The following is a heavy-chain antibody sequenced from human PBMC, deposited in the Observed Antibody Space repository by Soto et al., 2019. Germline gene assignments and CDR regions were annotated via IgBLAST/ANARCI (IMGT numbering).Heavy chain of an antibody. CDR2: IYYSGST. D-gene: IGHD4-17*01. CDR1: GGSISSGGYY. J-gene: IGHJ6*02. CDR3: ARDPITVTTYHYYYGMDV. Sequence: TLSLTCTVSGGSISSGGYYWSWIRQHPGKGLEWIGYIYYSGSTYYNPSLKSRVTISVDTSKNQFSLKLSSVTAADTAVYYCARDPITVTTYHYYYGMDVWGQGTTVTVSS. V-gene: IGHV4-31*03.